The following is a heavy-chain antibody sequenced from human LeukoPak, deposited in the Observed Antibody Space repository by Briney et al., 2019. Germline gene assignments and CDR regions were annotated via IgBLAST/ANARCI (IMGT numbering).Heavy chain of an antibody. CDR2: IHHSGSS. Sequence: PSETLSLTCAVSGDPVSGAFWWSWVRLPPHKGLEWIGEIHHSGSSNYNPSLKSRAIISLDGSKNLLSLELSSVTAADTAVYYCTRAASSGPLFTYHMDVWGKGTTVTVSS. CDR1: GDPVSGAFW. CDR3: TRAASSGPLFTYHMDV. V-gene: IGHV4-4*02. J-gene: IGHJ6*03. D-gene: IGHD3-22*01.